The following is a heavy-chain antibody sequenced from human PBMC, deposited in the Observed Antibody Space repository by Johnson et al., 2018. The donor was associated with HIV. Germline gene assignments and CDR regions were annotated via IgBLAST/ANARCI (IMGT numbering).Heavy chain of an antibody. D-gene: IGHD5-18*01. CDR2: IKSKTDGGTT. CDR1: GFTFTKAW. CDR3: TTWGYGRGGALDI. Sequence: VQLVESGEGLVKPGGSLRLSCAASGFTFTKAWMSWVRQAPGKGLEWVGRIKSKTDGGTTDYGAPVKGRFTISRDDSKNTLYLQMNSLKTEDTAMYYCTTWGYGRGGALDIWGQGTMVTVSS. V-gene: IGHV3-15*05. J-gene: IGHJ3*02.